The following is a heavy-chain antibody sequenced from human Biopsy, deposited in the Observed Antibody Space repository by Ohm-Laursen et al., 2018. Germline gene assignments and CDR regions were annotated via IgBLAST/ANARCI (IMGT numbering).Heavy chain of an antibody. CDR2: NIPILGTG. D-gene: IGHD3-9*01. CDR1: GYTFSMYA. CDR3: ATKLTGYSHH. J-gene: IGHJ1*01. Sequence: SSVKVSCKASGYTFSMYAITWVRQAPGQGLEWLGGNIPILGTGNYAQKFQDRVTVAADTSTSTATMELRSLRSDDTAVYYCATKLTGYSHHWGQGTLVIVSS. V-gene: IGHV1-69*06.